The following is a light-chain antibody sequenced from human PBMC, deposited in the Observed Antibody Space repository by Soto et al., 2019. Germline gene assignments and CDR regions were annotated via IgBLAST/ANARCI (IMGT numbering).Light chain of an antibody. Sequence: QSALTQPRSVSGSPGQAVTFSCTGTNSDVGAYNYVSWYRQHPGKAPKVIIYDVSKRPSGVPDRFSGSKSGNTASLTISGLQAEDEADYYCSSYAGSNNFDVFGTGTKLTVL. CDR2: DVS. V-gene: IGLV2-11*01. CDR3: SSYAGSNNFDV. J-gene: IGLJ1*01. CDR1: NSDVGAYNY.